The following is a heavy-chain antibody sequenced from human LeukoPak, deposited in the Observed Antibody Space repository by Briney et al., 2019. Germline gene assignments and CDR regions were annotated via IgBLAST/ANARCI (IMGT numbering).Heavy chain of an antibody. J-gene: IGHJ6*03. CDR3: ARVYDFWNNYYYMDV. Sequence: ASVKVSCKASGYTFTGYYMHWVRQAPGQGLEWMGWINPNSGGTNYAQKFQGRVTMTRDTSISTAYMELSRLRSDDTAAYYCARVYDFWNNYYYMDVWGKGTTVTVSS. D-gene: IGHD3-3*01. V-gene: IGHV1-2*02. CDR2: INPNSGGT. CDR1: GYTFTGYY.